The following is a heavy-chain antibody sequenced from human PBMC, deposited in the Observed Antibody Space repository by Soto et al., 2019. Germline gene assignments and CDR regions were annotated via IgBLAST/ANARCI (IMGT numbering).Heavy chain of an antibody. D-gene: IGHD2-15*01. CDR3: ARDRGGYCSGGSCYRGEVYYYGMDV. J-gene: IGHJ6*02. CDR1: GFTFSSYA. CDR2: ISSSSSYI. Sequence: GGSLRLSCAASGFTFSSYAMSWVRQAPGKGLEWVSAISSSSSYIYYADSVKGRFTISRDNAKNSLYLQMNSLRAEDTAVYYCARDRGGYCSGGSCYRGEVYYYGMDVWGQGTTVTVSS. V-gene: IGHV3-21*01.